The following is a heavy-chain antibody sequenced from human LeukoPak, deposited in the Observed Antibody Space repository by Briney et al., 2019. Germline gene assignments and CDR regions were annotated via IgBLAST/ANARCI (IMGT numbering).Heavy chain of an antibody. CDR2: ICYSGIS. CDR1: GFTIKSSDYY. Sequence: PSGTLSLTCTLSGFTIKSSDYYWAWLRPSPGKGLEWNGKICYSGISYYNTALRSRLKFSVDTSNNHFALSRAPGTDADAVLYFCATQGIRPPFDLWGQGTLVTVSS. J-gene: IGHJ4*02. CDR3: ATQGIRPPFDL. V-gene: IGHV4-39*02. D-gene: IGHD3-9*01.